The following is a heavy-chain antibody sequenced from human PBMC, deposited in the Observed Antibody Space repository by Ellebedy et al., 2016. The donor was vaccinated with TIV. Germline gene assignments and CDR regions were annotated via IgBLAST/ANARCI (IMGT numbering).Heavy chain of an antibody. CDR2: INHSGST. CDR3: ARSITLGSGYYPYYYYYYMDV. D-gene: IGHD3-3*01. J-gene: IGHJ6*03. CDR1: GGSFSGYY. Sequence: SETLSLXXAVYGGSFSGYYWSWIRQPPGKGLEWIGEINHSGSTNYNPSLKSRVTISVDTSKNQFSLKLSSVTAADTAVYYCARSITLGSGYYPYYYYYYMDVWGKGTTVTVSS. V-gene: IGHV4-34*01.